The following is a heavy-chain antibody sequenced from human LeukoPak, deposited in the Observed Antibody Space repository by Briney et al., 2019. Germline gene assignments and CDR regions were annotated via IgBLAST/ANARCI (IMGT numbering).Heavy chain of an antibody. J-gene: IGHJ4*02. D-gene: IGHD3-22*01. CDR2: IKSKTDGGTT. CDR1: GFTFSNAW. V-gene: IGHV3-15*01. Sequence: GGSLRLSCAASGFTFSNAWMSWVRQAPGKGLEWVGRIKSKTDGGTTDYAAPVKGRFTISRDDSKNTLYLQMNSLKTEDTAVYYCTHKPIYDSSGYYYVEPYYFDYWGQGTLVTVSS. CDR3: THKPIYDSSGYYYVEPYYFDY.